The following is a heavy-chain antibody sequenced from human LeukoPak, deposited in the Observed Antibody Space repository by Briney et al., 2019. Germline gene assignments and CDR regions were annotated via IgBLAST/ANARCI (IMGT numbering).Heavy chain of an antibody. Sequence: PSETLSLTCTVSGGSIINNNYYWGWIRQPPGKGLEWIGSIYYSGSTNYNPSLKSRVTISVDTSKNQFSLKLSSVTAADTAVYYCARVWSPRYYYGSGSYYKGYFDYWGQGTLVTVSS. D-gene: IGHD3-10*01. J-gene: IGHJ4*02. CDR1: GGSIINNNYY. CDR3: ARVWSPRYYYGSGSYYKGYFDY. CDR2: IYYSGST. V-gene: IGHV4-39*07.